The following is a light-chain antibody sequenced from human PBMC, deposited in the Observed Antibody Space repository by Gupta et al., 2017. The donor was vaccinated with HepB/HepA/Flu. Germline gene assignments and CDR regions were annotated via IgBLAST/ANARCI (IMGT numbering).Light chain of an antibody. CDR1: SSNIGSNS. CDR3: GAWDDSLNGQV. Sequence: QSVLTQPPSASGTPGPRVTISCSGSSSNIGSNSVNWYQQLPGTAPKLLIYSNNQRPSGVPDRFSGSKSGTSASLAISGLQSEDEADYYCGAWDDSLNGQVFGGGTKLTVL. V-gene: IGLV1-44*01. CDR2: SNN. J-gene: IGLJ2*01.